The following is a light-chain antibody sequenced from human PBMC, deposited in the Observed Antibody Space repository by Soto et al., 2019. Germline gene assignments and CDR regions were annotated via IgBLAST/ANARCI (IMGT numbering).Light chain of an antibody. CDR2: EVS. CDR1: FNDVGGYNY. CDR3: CSFTRSNSLV. Sequence: QSALTQPPSASGSPGQSVTISCTGTFNDVGGYNYVSWYQQHPGRAPKLMIYEVSDRPSGVSSRFSGSKSGNTASLTISGLQAEDEAYYYCCSFTRSNSLVFGGGTKLTVL. J-gene: IGLJ2*01. V-gene: IGLV2-14*01.